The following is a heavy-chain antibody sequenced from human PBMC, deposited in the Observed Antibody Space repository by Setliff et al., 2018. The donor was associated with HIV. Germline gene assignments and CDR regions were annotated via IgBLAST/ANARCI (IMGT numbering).Heavy chain of an antibody. CDR1: GGIFSRFA. J-gene: IGHJ6*03. Sequence: ASVKVSCKASGGIFSRFASSWVRQAPGQGLEWMGGIIPIFGTPNYAQKFQGRVTITTDESTNTVYMELYSLTSEDTAIYYCASSAGAVPTTAPYGDYYYYFYMDVWGKGTTVTVSS. CDR2: IIPIFGTP. V-gene: IGHV1-69*05. D-gene: IGHD1-1*01. CDR3: ASSAGAVPTTAPYGDYYYYFYMDV.